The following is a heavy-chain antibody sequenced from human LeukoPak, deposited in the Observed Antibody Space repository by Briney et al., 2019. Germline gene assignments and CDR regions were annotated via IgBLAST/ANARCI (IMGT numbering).Heavy chain of an antibody. CDR2: ISSSGSTI. J-gene: IGHJ4*02. V-gene: IGHV3-11*04. Sequence: KTGGSLRLYCAAAGFTFSDYYMSWIRQAQGKGLEWVSYISSSGSTIYYADSVKGRFTISRDNAKNSMYLQMNSLRAEDTAVYYCASGVASYYYGSGSYPADYWGQGTLVTVSS. D-gene: IGHD3-10*01. CDR3: ASGVASYYYGSGSYPADY. CDR1: GFTFSDYY.